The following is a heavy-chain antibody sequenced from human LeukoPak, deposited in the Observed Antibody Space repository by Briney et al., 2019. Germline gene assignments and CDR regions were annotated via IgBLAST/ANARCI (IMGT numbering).Heavy chain of an antibody. J-gene: IGHJ4*02. D-gene: IGHD1-1*01. V-gene: IGHV3-9*01. CDR2: ISWNSRVT. CDR3: AKGYNYSFY. Sequence: GGSLRLSCAASGFTFDDYVMRWVRQAPGKGLQWVASISWNSRVTGYAASVKGRFTISRDNARSSLYLQMNSLRAEDTAVYYCAKGYNYSFYWGQGTLVTVSS. CDR1: GFTFDDYV.